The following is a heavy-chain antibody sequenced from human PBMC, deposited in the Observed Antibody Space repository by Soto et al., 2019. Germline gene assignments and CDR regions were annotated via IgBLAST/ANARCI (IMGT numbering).Heavy chain of an antibody. CDR1: GFRFWPYA. D-gene: IGHD3-22*01. CDR2: ISGSGAAT. CDR3: AKTRLYDNNDYHRDGFDV. V-gene: IGHV3-23*01. J-gene: IGHJ3*01. Sequence: EMKLLESGGGLVQPGGSLRLSGAGSGFRFWPYAMSWVRRLPRRGRGWVSGISGSGAATHYAGFVKGRFTVSRDNSKDTVFLQVNSLRDEDTATYYCAKTRLYDNNDYHRDGFDVWGPGTVVTVSS.